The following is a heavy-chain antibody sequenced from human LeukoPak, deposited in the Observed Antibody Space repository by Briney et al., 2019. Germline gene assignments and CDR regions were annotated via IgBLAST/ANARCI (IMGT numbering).Heavy chain of an antibody. V-gene: IGHV1-69*13. D-gene: IGHD6-19*01. J-gene: IGHJ4*02. CDR1: GGTFSSYA. Sequence: GASVKVSCKASGGTFSSYAIGWVRQAPGQGLEWMEGIIPIFGTANYAQKFQGRVTITADESTSTAYMELSSLRSEDTAMYYCARDLFARGVAADYWGQGTLVTVSS. CDR3: ARDLFARGVAADY. CDR2: IIPIFGTA.